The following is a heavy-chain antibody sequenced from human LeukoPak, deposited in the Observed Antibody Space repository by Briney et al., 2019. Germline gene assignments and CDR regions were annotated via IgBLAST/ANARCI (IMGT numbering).Heavy chain of an antibody. Sequence: PSQTLSLTCAVSGVSITSGDYSWNWIRQPPGKGLEWIGYASHSGSTYYNSSLKSRLAISLDTSKTQFSLKLSSVTAADTAVYYCARHYYSDPFDYWGQGTLVTVSS. CDR3: ARHYYSDPFDY. CDR1: GVSITSGDYS. CDR2: ASHSGST. V-gene: IGHV4-30-2*02. J-gene: IGHJ4*02. D-gene: IGHD4-17*01.